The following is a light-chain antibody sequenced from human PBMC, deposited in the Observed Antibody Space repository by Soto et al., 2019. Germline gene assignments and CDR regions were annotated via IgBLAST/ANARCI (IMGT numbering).Light chain of an antibody. CDR3: QQYNNWPPVT. J-gene: IGKJ3*01. CDR2: GAS. V-gene: IGKV3-15*01. Sequence: EIVMTQSPAILSVSPGERATLSCRANESISSNLAWYQQKPGQAPRLLIYGASTRATGIPARFSGSGSGTEFTLTISSLQSEDFAVYYCQQYNNWPPVTFGPGTKVDIK. CDR1: ESISSN.